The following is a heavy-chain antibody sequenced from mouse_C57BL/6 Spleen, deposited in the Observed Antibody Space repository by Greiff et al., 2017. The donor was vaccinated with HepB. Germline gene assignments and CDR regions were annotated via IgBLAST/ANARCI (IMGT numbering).Heavy chain of an antibody. J-gene: IGHJ1*03. D-gene: IGHD4-1*01. CDR3: ARRVPNWGYFDV. CDR2: ISNLAYSI. V-gene: IGHV5-15*01. Sequence: EVKVVESGGGLVQPGGSLKLSCAASGFTFSDYGMAWVRQAPRKGPEWVAFISNLAYSIYYADTVTGRFTISRENAKNTLYLEMSSLRSEDTAMYYCARRVPNWGYFDVWGTGTTVTVSS. CDR1: GFTFSDYG.